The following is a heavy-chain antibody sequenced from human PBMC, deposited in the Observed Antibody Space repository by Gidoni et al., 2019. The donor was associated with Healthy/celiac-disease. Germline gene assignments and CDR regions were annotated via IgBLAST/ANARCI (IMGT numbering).Heavy chain of an antibody. J-gene: IGHJ6*02. CDR3: ARDYGGYDSLADYYYGMDV. D-gene: IGHD5-12*01. V-gene: IGHV1-69*01. CDR1: GGTFSSYA. CDR2: IIPIFGTA. Sequence: QVQLVQSGAEVKKPGSSVKVSCKASGGTFSSYAISWVRQAPGQGLEWMGGIIPIFGTANYAQKFQGRVTITADESTSTAYMELSSLRSEDTAVYYCARDYGGYDSLADYYYGMDVWGQGTTVTVSS.